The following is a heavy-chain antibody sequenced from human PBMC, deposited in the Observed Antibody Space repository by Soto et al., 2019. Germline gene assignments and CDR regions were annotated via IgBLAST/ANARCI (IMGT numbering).Heavy chain of an antibody. D-gene: IGHD2-2*01. CDR1: GFTFSSHG. CDR3: ARDFFVVVPAATYYYYYYMDV. V-gene: IGHV3-33*01. J-gene: IGHJ6*03. CDR2: IWYDGSNK. Sequence: PGGSLRLSCAASGFTFSSHGMHWVRQAPGKGLEWVAVIWYDGSNKYYADSVKGRFTISSDNSKNTLYLQMNSLRAEDTAVYYCARDFFVVVPAATYYYYYYMDVWGKGTTVTVSS.